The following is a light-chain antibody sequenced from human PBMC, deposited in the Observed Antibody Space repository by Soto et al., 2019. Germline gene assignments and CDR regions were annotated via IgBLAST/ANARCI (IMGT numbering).Light chain of an antibody. CDR1: NSDVGGYNY. CDR3: SSYTSSSTHVV. CDR2: EVS. J-gene: IGLJ2*01. Sequence: QSVLTQPASVSGSPGQSITISCTGTNSDVGGYNYVSWYQQHPGKAPKLMIYEVSNRPSGVSNRFSGSKSGNTASLTISGLQAEDEADYYCSSYTSSSTHVVFGGGTKGTVL. V-gene: IGLV2-14*01.